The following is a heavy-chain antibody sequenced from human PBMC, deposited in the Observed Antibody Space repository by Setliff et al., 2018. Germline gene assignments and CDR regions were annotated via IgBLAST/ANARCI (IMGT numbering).Heavy chain of an antibody. CDR1: GYSFLSYG. Sequence: ASVKVSCKASGYSFLSYGITWVRQAPGQGLEWMGWISAQDGNTIYAQKFQDRVILTTDTSTTTVYMELRSLRSDDTAVYYCARGIYYFDIMGDPWGQGTLVTVSS. CDR2: ISAQDGNT. V-gene: IGHV1-18*01. CDR3: ARGIYYFDIMGDP. D-gene: IGHD3-22*01. J-gene: IGHJ5*02.